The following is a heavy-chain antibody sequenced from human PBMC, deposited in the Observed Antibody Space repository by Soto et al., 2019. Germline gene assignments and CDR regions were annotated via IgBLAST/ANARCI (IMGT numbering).Heavy chain of an antibody. D-gene: IGHD3-10*01. CDR2: ISSSSSYI. Sequence: PGGSLRVSCAASGFTFSSYSMNWVRQAPGKGLEWVSSISSSSSYIYYADSVKGRFTISRDNAKNSLYLQMNSLRAEDTAVYYCARDALWFGELLYGMDVWGHGTTVTVSS. CDR3: ARDALWFGELLYGMDV. V-gene: IGHV3-21*01. CDR1: GFTFSSYS. J-gene: IGHJ6*02.